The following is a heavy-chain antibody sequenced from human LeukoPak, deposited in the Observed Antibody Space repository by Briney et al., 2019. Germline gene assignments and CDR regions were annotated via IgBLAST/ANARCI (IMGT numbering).Heavy chain of an antibody. CDR3: ARDRLHYGEYEKTFDY. J-gene: IGHJ4*02. CDR1: EFTFSSYA. CDR2: ISHSSSTI. V-gene: IGHV3-48*01. Sequence: GGSLRLSCAASEFTFSSYAMSWVRQAPGKGLEWVSYISHSSSTIYYADSVKGRFTISRDNAKKSLYLQMNSLRAEDSAVYYCARDRLHYGEYEKTFDYWGQGTLVTVSS. D-gene: IGHD4-17*01.